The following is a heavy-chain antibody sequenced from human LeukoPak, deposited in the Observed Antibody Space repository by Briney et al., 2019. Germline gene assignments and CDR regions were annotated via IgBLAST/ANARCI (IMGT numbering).Heavy chain of an antibody. V-gene: IGHV5-51*01. CDR3: ARPLQGIVGATGFDY. J-gene: IGHJ4*02. CDR1: EYSFATYW. Sequence: GESLQISCQGSEYSFATYWIAWLRQMPGKGLEWMGIIYPSDSDTRYSPSFQGQVTISADKSIKTAYLQWSSLKASDTAMYYCARPLQGIVGATGFDYWGQGTLVTVSS. CDR2: IYPSDSDT. D-gene: IGHD1-26*01.